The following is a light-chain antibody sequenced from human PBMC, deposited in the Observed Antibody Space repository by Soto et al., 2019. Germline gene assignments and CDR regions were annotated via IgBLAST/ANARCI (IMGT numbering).Light chain of an antibody. J-gene: IGKJ2*01. CDR3: PKYSNNPPGYT. V-gene: IGKV1-27*01. Sequence: DIQMTQSPSSLSASVGDRVTITCRASQDINQFLAWFQQKPVKVPKLLIYAASTLQSGVPSRFAGSGSGTDFTLTISSLDHEDVATYYCPKYSNNPPGYTFGQGTKLDIK. CDR1: QDINQF. CDR2: AAS.